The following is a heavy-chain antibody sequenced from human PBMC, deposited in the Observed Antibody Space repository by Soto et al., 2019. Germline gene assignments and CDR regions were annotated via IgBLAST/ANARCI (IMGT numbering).Heavy chain of an antibody. CDR2: ISHDGSNK. V-gene: IGHV3-30*03. CDR1: EFTFKSNA. CDR3: ARDQQYCSGGPCSHYFYGMDV. D-gene: IGHD2-15*01. Sequence: GGSLRLSCAAPEFTFKSNAVHWVRQAPGKGLEWVAVISHDGSNKDYIDSVKGRFTISRDNSKNTLYLQMNSLRAEDTAVYYCARDQQYCSGGPCSHYFYGMDVWGQGTTVTVS. J-gene: IGHJ6*02.